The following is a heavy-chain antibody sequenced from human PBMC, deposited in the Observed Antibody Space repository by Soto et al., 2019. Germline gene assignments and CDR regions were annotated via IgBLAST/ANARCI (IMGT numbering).Heavy chain of an antibody. D-gene: IGHD6-13*01. CDR3: ATGIAAAGLYYYYGMDV. Sequence: GASVKVSCKASGYTFTSYGISWVRQAPGQGLEWMGWISAYNGNTSYAQKLQGRVTMTTDTSTSTAYMELRSLRSDDTAVYYCATGIAAAGLYYYYGMDVWGQGTTVTVSS. V-gene: IGHV1-18*01. J-gene: IGHJ6*02. CDR1: GYTFTSYG. CDR2: ISAYNGNT.